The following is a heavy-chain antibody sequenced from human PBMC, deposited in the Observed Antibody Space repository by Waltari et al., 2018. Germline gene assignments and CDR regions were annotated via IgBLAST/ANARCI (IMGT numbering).Heavy chain of an antibody. CDR2: IYHSGST. V-gene: IGHV4-59*01. CDR1: GGAISSYS. Sequence: QVQLQESGPGLVKPSETLSLTCTVSGGAISSYSWSWIRQPPGKGLEWMGYIYHSGSTNYNPSLKSRVTISVDTSKNQFSLKLSSVTAADTAVYYCARGGWHYFDYWGQGTLVTVSS. D-gene: IGHD3-22*01. J-gene: IGHJ4*02. CDR3: ARGGWHYFDY.